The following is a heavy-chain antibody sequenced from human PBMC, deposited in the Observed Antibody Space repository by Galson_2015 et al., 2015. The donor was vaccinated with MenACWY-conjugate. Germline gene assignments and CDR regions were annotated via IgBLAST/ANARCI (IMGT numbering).Heavy chain of an antibody. D-gene: IGHD6-13*01. V-gene: IGHV3-74*01. CDR3: AIHSSSWYYYYLDV. Sequence: SLRLSCAASGFTFSTYWMHWVRQAPGKGLVWVSRINSDGKSTSYADSVMGRFTISRDNAKNSLFLQMDGLRAEDTAVYYCAIHSSSWYYYYLDVWGNGTTVTVSS. CDR2: INSDGKST. CDR1: GFTFSTYW. J-gene: IGHJ6*03.